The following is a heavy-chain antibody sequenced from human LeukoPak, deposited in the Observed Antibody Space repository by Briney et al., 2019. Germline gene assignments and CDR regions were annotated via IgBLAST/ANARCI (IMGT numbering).Heavy chain of an antibody. CDR2: IYPGDSDT. D-gene: IGHD5-12*01. Sequence: GGSLQISCKGSGYRFTSYCIGWVRPLPGKGLEWMGIIYPGDSDTRYSPSFQGQVTISADKSISTAYLQWSSLKASDTAMYYCARHRSPRWLQLLSDAFGIWGQGTMVTVSS. CDR3: ARHRSPRWLQLLSDAFGI. J-gene: IGHJ3*02. CDR1: GYRFTSYC. V-gene: IGHV5-51*01.